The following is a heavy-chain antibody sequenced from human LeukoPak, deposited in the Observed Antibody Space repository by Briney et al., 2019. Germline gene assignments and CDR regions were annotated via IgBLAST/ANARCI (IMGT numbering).Heavy chain of an antibody. D-gene: IGHD1-26*01. Sequence: GGSLRLSCAASGFTFSSYGMHWVRQAPGKGLEWVAVIWYDGSNKYYADSVKGRFTISRDNSKNTLYLQMNSLRAEDTAVYYCAKDKVGDHYFDYWGQGTLVTVSS. V-gene: IGHV3-33*06. CDR1: GFTFSSYG. CDR3: AKDKVGDHYFDY. CDR2: IWYDGSNK. J-gene: IGHJ4*02.